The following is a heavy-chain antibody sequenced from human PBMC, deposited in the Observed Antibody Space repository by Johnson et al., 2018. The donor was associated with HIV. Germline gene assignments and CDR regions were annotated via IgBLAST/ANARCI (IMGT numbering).Heavy chain of an antibody. J-gene: IGHJ3*02. CDR1: GFTFSDYY. CDR3: GRDESGYDEGFDAFDI. V-gene: IGHV3-11*04. Sequence: VQLVESGGGLVKPGGSLRLSCAASGFTFSDYYMSWIRQAPGKGLEWVSYISSSGNTIYYADSVKGRFTISRDNAKNSLYLQMNSLRVEDAAVYYCGRDESGYDEGFDAFDIWGQGTMVTVSS. CDR2: ISSSGNTI. D-gene: IGHD5-12*01.